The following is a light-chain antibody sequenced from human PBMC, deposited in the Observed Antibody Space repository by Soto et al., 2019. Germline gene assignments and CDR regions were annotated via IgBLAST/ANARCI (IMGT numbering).Light chain of an antibody. CDR2: GTN. J-gene: IGLJ3*02. CDR1: TGAVTTGYF. CDR3: LLYYSGVPE. V-gene: IGLV7-43*01. Sequence: QAVVTQEPSLTVSPGGTVTLTCASSTGAVTTGYFPTWFQQKPGQAPRSLIFGTNSRHSWTPARFSGSLPGGKAALTLSGAQPEDEAEYYCLLYYSGVPEFGEGTKPTVL.